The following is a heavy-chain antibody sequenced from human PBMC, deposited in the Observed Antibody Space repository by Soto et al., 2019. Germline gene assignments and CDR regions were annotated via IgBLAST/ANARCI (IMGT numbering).Heavy chain of an antibody. V-gene: IGHV4-59*12. CDR3: ARVEYSIIDY. J-gene: IGHJ4*02. CDR2: MSYTGRT. CDR1: GGSLSGVY. Sequence: SETLSLTCTVSGGSLSGVYWSWLRQPPGKGLEWLGYMSYTGRTDYNPSLKSRVTISVATSKIQFFLMLSSVTAADTAVYYCARVEYSIIDYWGQGTLVTVSS. D-gene: IGHD5-12*01.